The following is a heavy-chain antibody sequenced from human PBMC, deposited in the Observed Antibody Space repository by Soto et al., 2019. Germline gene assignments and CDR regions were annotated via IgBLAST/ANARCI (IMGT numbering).Heavy chain of an antibody. CDR3: AKDGGVYSYAR. CDR1: GFTFINYA. D-gene: IGHD5-18*01. Sequence: EVQLLESGGGLVQPGGSLRLSCAASGFTFINYAMHWVRRPPGKGLEWVSSISGRGTESYYADSVKGRFTISRDNSRNTLSLQMNSLRAEDPEIYSCAKDGGVYSYARWGQGTLVTVSS. V-gene: IGHV3-23*01. J-gene: IGHJ4*02. CDR2: ISGRGTES.